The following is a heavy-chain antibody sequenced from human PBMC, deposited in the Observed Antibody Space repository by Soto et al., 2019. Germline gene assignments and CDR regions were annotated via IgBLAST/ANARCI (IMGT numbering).Heavy chain of an antibody. CDR3: ARAESSPHRPYYYYGMDV. CDR1: GGTFSSYA. CDR2: IIPIFGTA. D-gene: IGHD3-16*02. V-gene: IGHV1-69*13. Sequence: GPSVKVSCKASGGTFSSYAISWVRQAPGQGLEWMGGIIPIFGTANYAQKFQGRVTITADESTSTAYMELSSLRSEDTAVYYCARAESSPHRPYYYYGMDVWGQGTTVTVSS. J-gene: IGHJ6*02.